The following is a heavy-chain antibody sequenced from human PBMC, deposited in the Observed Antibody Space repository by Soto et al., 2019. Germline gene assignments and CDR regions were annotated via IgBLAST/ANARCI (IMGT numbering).Heavy chain of an antibody. CDR2: ISGSADNS. CDR1: GFTFSSYA. Sequence: GSLRLSCAASGFTFSSYAMSWVRQAPGKGLEWVSAISGSADNSYYADSVKGRFTISRDNSKNTVYLQMDSLRAEDTAVYYCAKDLYASGAYGRFPPWGQGTLVTVFS. D-gene: IGHD3-10*01. CDR3: AKDLYASGAYGRFPP. J-gene: IGHJ5*02. V-gene: IGHV3-23*01.